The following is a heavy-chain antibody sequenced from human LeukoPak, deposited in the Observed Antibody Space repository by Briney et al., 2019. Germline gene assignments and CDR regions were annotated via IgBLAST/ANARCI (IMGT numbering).Heavy chain of an antibody. CDR2: ISSSSSTI. V-gene: IGHV3-48*04. Sequence: GGSLRLSCAASGFTFSSYSMNWVRQAPGKGLEWVSYISSSSSTIYYAHSVKARFTISRDNAKNSLYLQMNSLRAEDTAVYYCARVPNIAAAGTFSYYYYYMDVWGKGTTVTVSS. CDR3: ARVPNIAAAGTFSYYYYYMDV. CDR1: GFTFSSYS. D-gene: IGHD6-13*01. J-gene: IGHJ6*03.